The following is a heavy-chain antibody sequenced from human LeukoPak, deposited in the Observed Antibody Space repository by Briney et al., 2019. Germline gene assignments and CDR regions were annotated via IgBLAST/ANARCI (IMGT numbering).Heavy chain of an antibody. CDR2: IRSKANSYAT. CDR3: ARRTSAVDY. J-gene: IGHJ4*02. Sequence: PGGSLRLSCAASGFTFSGSAMHWVRQASGKGLEWVGRIRSKANSYATAYAASVKGRFTISRDDSKNTAHLQMNSLRAEDTAVYYCARRTSAVDYWGQGTLVTVSS. V-gene: IGHV3-73*01. D-gene: IGHD2-2*01. CDR1: GFTFSGSA.